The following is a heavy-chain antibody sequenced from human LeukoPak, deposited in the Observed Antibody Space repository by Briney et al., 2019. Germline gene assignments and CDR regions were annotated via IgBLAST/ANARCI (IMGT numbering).Heavy chain of an antibody. Sequence: SETLSLTCTVSGGSISSSYYDWVWIRQPPGKGLEWIGSVYFSGSTYYNPSLKSRVTISLDTSKNQFSLKLNSVTAADTAVYYCARDYSSSWGPYYFDYWGQGTLVTVSS. V-gene: IGHV4-39*07. CDR3: ARDYSSSWGPYYFDY. J-gene: IGHJ4*02. CDR1: GGSISSSYYD. D-gene: IGHD6-13*01. CDR2: VYFSGST.